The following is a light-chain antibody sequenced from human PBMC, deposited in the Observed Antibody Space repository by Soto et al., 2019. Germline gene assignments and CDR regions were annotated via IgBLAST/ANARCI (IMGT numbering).Light chain of an antibody. J-gene: IGKJ4*01. V-gene: IGKV3-20*01. CDR2: GAS. Sequence: EIVMTQSPATLSVSPGERAALSCRASQSVGSSLAWYQQKPGQAPRLLIYGASSRATVIPDRFSGSGSGTDFTLTISRLEPEDFAVYYCQQYGSSPPLTFGGGTKVEIK. CDR3: QQYGSSPPLT. CDR1: QSVGSS.